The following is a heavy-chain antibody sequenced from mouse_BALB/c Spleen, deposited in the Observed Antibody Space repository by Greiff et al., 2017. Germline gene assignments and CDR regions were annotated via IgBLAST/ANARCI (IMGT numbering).Heavy chain of an antibody. Sequence: EVKLEESGPGLVKPSQSLSLTCSVTGYSITSGYYWNWIRQFPGNKLEWMGYISYDGSNNYNPSLKNRISITRDTSKNQFFLKLNSVTTEDTATYYCARDGTTAVFDYWGQGTTLTVSS. V-gene: IGHV3-6*02. CDR3: ARDGTTAVFDY. J-gene: IGHJ2*01. CDR1: GYSITSGYY. D-gene: IGHD1-2*01. CDR2: ISYDGSN.